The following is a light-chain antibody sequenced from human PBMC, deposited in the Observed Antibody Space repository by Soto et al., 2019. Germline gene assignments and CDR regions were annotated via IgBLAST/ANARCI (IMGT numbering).Light chain of an antibody. CDR1: ESVTNY. CDR3: QQYGSSPNT. J-gene: IGKJ5*01. Sequence: EIVLTQSPATLSLSPGERGTLSCRASESVTNYLAWYQQKPGQAPRLLVYDVSNRATGIPARFSGGGSGTDFTLTISNLEPEDFAVYYCQQYGSSPNTFGQGTRLEIK. V-gene: IGKV3-11*01. CDR2: DVS.